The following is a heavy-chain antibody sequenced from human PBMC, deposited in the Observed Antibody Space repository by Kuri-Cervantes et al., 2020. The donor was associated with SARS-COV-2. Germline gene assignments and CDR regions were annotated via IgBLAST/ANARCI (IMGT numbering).Heavy chain of an antibody. J-gene: IGHJ4*02. Sequence: LSLTCAASGFTFSSYAMSWVRQAPGKGLEWVSAISGSGGSTYYADSVRGRFTISRDNSKNTLYLQMNRLRAEDTAVYYCAKAAYYDYVPDYWGQGTLVTVSS. CDR3: AKAAYYDYVPDY. V-gene: IGHV3-23*01. CDR1: GFTFSSYA. CDR2: ISGSGGST. D-gene: IGHD3-16*01.